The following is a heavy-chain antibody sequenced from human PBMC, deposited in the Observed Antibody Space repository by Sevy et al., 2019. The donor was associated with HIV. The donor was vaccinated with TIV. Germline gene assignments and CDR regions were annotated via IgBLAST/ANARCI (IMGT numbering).Heavy chain of an antibody. CDR1: GFTFSDSR. Sequence: GGSLRLSCAASGFTFSDSRIHWVRRASGKGLEWVGRLRTKADGSATAYAASVKGRFTISRDDSKNTAYLQMNSLKTEDTAVYYCTPSKWELHHDAFNIWGHGTMVTVSS. D-gene: IGHD1-26*01. CDR2: LRTKADGSAT. V-gene: IGHV3-73*01. CDR3: TPSKWELHHDAFNI. J-gene: IGHJ3*02.